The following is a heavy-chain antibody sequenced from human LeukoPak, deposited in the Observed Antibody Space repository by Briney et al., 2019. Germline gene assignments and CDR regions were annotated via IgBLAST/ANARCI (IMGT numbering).Heavy chain of an antibody. CDR1: CGSINSSNVY. CDR2: ISYSGST. D-gene: IGHD3-22*01. CDR3: ARDSRPAHYYDSSGQDWYIDL. J-gene: IGHJ2*01. Sequence: PSETLALPCSVSCGSINSSNVYWGWIRVPPGNGVEWIGSISYSGSTFYSPSLKSRVTISVDTSKNQFSLKLNSVTAADTAVYYCARDSRPAHYYDSSGQDWYIDLWGRGTLVTVSS. V-gene: IGHV4-39*07.